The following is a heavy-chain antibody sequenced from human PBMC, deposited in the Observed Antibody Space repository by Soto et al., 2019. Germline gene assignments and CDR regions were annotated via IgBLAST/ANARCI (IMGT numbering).Heavy chain of an antibody. CDR3: ARDRHYYDSSGYYYHLDY. D-gene: IGHD3-22*01. Sequence: QVQLQESGPGLVKPSETLSLTCTVSGGFVSSDDYFWSWIRQPPGKGLKWIGYIFHIGSTNYNPSLKSRVTISVATSKNQFSLKLSSVTAADTAVYYCARDRHYYDSSGYYYHLDYWGQGTLVTVSP. CDR2: IFHIGST. J-gene: IGHJ4*02. CDR1: GGFVSSDDYF. V-gene: IGHV4-61*08.